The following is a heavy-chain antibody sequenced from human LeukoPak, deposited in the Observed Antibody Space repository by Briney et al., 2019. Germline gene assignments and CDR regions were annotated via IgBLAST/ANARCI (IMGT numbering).Heavy chain of an antibody. CDR3: AKGTMVRGFDY. D-gene: IGHD3-10*01. CDR1: GFTVSRNY. V-gene: IGHV3-53*01. Sequence: GGSLRLSCAASGFTVSRNYMSWVRQAPGKGLEWVSVLYSDGSTYHADSVKGRFTISRDNSKNTLYLQMNSLRADDTAVYYCAKGTMVRGFDYWGQGTLVTVSS. CDR2: LYSDGST. J-gene: IGHJ4*02.